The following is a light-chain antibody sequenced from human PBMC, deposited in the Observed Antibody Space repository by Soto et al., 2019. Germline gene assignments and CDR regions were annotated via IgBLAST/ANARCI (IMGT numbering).Light chain of an antibody. CDR1: SSDVGGYNF. CDR2: NVY. Sequence: QSALTQPASVSGSPGQSITISCTGTSSDVGGYNFVSWYQQHPGKAPKLMLYNVYDRPSGISRRFSGSRSGNTASLTISGLQAEDEAHYYCNSYTSSSTLVFGGGTKVTVL. J-gene: IGLJ2*01. V-gene: IGLV2-14*03. CDR3: NSYTSSSTLV.